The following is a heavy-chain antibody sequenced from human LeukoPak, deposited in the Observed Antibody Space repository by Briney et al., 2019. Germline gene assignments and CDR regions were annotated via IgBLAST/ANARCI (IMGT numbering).Heavy chain of an antibody. Sequence: GGSLRLSCAASGFTFSSYSMNWVRQAPGKGLEWASYISTSSSTIYYADSVKGRFTISRDNAKDSLYLQMSSLRAEDTAVYYCARDLGLYCSGHTCSGLYYWGQGTLVTVSS. V-gene: IGHV3-48*04. J-gene: IGHJ4*02. D-gene: IGHD2-15*01. CDR3: ARDLGLYCSGHTCSGLYY. CDR2: ISTSSSTI. CDR1: GFTFSSYS.